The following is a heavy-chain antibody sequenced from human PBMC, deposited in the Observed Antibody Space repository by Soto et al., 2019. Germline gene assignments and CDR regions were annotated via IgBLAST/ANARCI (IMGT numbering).Heavy chain of an antibody. J-gene: IGHJ4*02. CDR1: VLTFSSYC. CDR3: ARQDGLGWNYLDY. CDR2: IKQDGSEK. V-gene: IGHV3-7*01. Sequence: ERLRMSCPSSVLTFSSYCLCWVRRAPGKGLEWVANIKQDGSEKYYVDSVKGRSTISRENATKSPYLQMNSLSAEDTAVYDCARQDGLGWNYLDYCGQRTLVTVA. D-gene: IGHD6-19*01.